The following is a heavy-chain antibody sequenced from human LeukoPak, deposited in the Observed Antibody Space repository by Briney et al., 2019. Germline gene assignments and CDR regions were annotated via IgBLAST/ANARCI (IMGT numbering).Heavy chain of an antibody. V-gene: IGHV3-30-3*01. J-gene: IGHJ4*02. Sequence: GGSLRLSCAASGFTFSSYAMHWVRQAPGKGLEWVAVISYDGSNKYYADSVKGRFTISRDNSKNTLYLQMNSLRAEDTAVYYCAANPLGYCSSTSCYPDYWGQGTLVTVSS. CDR2: ISYDGSNK. CDR1: GFTFSSYA. CDR3: AANPLGYCSSTSCYPDY. D-gene: IGHD2-2*01.